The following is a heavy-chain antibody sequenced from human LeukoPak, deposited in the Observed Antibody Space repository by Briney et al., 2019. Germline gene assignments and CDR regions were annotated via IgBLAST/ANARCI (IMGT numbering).Heavy chain of an antibody. V-gene: IGHV1-3*01. Sequence: ASVKVSCKASGYTFTSYAIHWVRQAPGQRLEWMGWISAGNGNREYSQKFQGRVTITRDTSVSTAYMELSSLRSEDTAVYYCARVRTSRIAGTGTVLHYGMDVWGQGTTVTASS. D-gene: IGHD6-13*01. CDR2: ISAGNGNR. CDR3: ARVRTSRIAGTGTVLHYGMDV. J-gene: IGHJ6*02. CDR1: GYTFTSYA.